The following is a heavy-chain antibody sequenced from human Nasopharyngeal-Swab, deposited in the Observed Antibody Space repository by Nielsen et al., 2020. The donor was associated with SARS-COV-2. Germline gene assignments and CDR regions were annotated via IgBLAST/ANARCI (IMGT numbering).Heavy chain of an antibody. Sequence: WIRQSPSRGLEWLGRTYYRSKWYNDYAVSVKSQITINPDTSKNQFSLQLNSVTPEDTAVYYCAREPGGAAAGPLFDYWGQGTLVTVSS. J-gene: IGHJ4*02. CDR3: AREPGGAAAGPLFDY. CDR2: TYYRSKWYN. D-gene: IGHD6-13*01. V-gene: IGHV6-1*01.